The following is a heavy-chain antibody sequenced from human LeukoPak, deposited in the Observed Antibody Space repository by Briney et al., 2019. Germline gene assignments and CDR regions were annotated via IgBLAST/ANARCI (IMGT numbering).Heavy chain of an antibody. J-gene: IGHJ3*02. Sequence: SETLSLTCAVYGGSFSGYYWSWIRQPPGKGLEWIGEINHSGSTNYNPSLKSRVTISVDTSKNQFSLKLSSVTAADTAVYYCARGRYRDAFDSWGQGRNVTDS. CDR2: INHSGST. D-gene: IGHD3-9*01. CDR1: GGSFSGYY. CDR3: ARGRYRDAFDS. V-gene: IGHV4-34*01.